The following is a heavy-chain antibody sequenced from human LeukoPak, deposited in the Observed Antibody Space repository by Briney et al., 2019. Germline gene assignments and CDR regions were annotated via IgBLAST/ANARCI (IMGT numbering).Heavy chain of an antibody. V-gene: IGHV3-7*01. Sequence: GGSLRLSCAASGFTFSSYWMSWVRQAPGKGLEWVANIKQDGSEKYYVDSVKGRFTISRDNAKNSLYLQMNSLRAEDTAVYYCARDGDGYNPDYYGMDVWGQGTTVTVSS. CDR3: ARDGDGYNPDYYGMDV. D-gene: IGHD5-24*01. CDR2: IKQDGSEK. CDR1: GFTFSSYW. J-gene: IGHJ6*02.